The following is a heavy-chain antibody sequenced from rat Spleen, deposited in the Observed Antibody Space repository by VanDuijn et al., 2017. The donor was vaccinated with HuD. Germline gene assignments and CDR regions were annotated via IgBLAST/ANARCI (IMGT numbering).Heavy chain of an antibody. J-gene: IGHJ2*01. V-gene: IGHV5-29*01. D-gene: IGHD1-10*01. Sequence: EVQLVESGGGLVQPGRSLKLSCAASGFTFSDFFMAWVRQAPARGLEWVATISYDGTSTYYRDSVKGRFTISRDIAKSTLYLQVDSLRSEDTATYYCATYNNYYFDYCGQGVMVTVSS. CDR2: ISYDGTST. CDR3: ATYNNYYFDY. CDR1: GFTFSDFF.